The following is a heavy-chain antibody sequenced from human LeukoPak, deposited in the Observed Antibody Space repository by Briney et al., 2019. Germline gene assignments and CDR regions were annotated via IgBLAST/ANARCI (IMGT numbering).Heavy chain of an antibody. CDR1: GFTFSSYG. D-gene: IGHD1-20*01. CDR3: ARDRITGTTGSYYYGMDV. CDR2: ISYDGSNK. J-gene: IGHJ6*02. Sequence: GRSLRLSCAASGFTFSSYGMHWVRQAPGKGLEWVAVISYDGSNKYYADSVKGRFTISRDNSKNTLYLQMNSLRAEDTAVYYCARDRITGTTGSYYYGMDVWGQGTTVTVSS. V-gene: IGHV3-30*03.